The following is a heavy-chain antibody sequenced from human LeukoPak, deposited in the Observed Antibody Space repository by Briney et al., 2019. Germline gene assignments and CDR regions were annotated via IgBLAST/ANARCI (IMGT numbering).Heavy chain of an antibody. Sequence: SETLSLTCAVYGGSFSGYYWSWIRQPPGKGLEWIGQINHSGSTNYNPSLKSRVTISVDTSKNQFSLKLSSVTAADTAVYYCASVTRARPRTYYYDSSGYLGYWGQGTLVTVSS. CDR3: ASVTRARPRTYYYDSSGYLGY. V-gene: IGHV4-34*01. CDR2: INHSGST. J-gene: IGHJ4*02. D-gene: IGHD3-22*01. CDR1: GGSFSGYY.